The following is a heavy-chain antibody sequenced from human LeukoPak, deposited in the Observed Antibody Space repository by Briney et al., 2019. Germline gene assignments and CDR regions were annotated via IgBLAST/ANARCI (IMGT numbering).Heavy chain of an antibody. J-gene: IGHJ6*03. D-gene: IGHD3-10*01. CDR2: IYYSGNT. V-gene: IGHV4-61*05. Sequence: SETLSLTCSVSGDSISSSSYYWGWIRQPPGKGLEWIGYIYYSGNTNYNPSLKSRVTMSVDKSKNQFSLKLSSVTAADTAMYFCARGAMIRGDYYYYYMDVWGKGTTVTISS. CDR1: GDSISSSSYY. CDR3: ARGAMIRGDYYYYYMDV.